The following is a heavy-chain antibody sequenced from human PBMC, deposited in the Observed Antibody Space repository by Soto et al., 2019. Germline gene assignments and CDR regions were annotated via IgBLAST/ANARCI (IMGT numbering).Heavy chain of an antibody. CDR1: GFAFNSYS. J-gene: IGHJ3*02. D-gene: IGHD1-26*01. CDR3: AKDKVGATGVDAFDI. V-gene: IGHV3-23*01. Sequence: GWSLRLSCAASGFAFNSYSMNWVRQAPGERPVWVSAISGSGGSTYYADSVKGRFTISRDNSKNTLYLQMNSLRAEDTAVYYCAKDKVGATGVDAFDIWGQGTMVTVSS. CDR2: ISGSGGST.